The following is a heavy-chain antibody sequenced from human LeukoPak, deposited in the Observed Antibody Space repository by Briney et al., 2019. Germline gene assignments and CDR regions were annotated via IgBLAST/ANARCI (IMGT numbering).Heavy chain of an antibody. CDR2: IYYSGST. D-gene: IGHD5-12*01. Sequence: SETLSLTCTVSGGSISGYYWSWVRQPPEKGLDWIGYIYYSGSTNYNPSLKSRVTISVDTSKNQFSLKLSSGTAADTAVYYCARQGVRGYDYPFDYWGQGTLVSVSS. CDR3: ARQGVRGYDYPFDY. J-gene: IGHJ4*02. V-gene: IGHV4-59*08. CDR1: GGSISGYY.